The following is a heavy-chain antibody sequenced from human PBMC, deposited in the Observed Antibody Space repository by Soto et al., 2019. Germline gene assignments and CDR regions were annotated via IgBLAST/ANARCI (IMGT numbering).Heavy chain of an antibody. CDR3: ASWDYDVLTGYSYDD. CDR2: IIPMIGRT. J-gene: IGHJ4*02. Sequence: QVQLVQSGAEVKKPGSSVKVSCKASGGPFNNYGMGWVRQAPGQGLEWMGGIIPMIGRTNYAQKFQGRLTLTADASRSTAYMELRSLRSDDTAVYYCASWDYDVLTGYSYDDWGQGTLVTVSS. CDR1: GGPFNNYG. V-gene: IGHV1-69*01. D-gene: IGHD3-9*01.